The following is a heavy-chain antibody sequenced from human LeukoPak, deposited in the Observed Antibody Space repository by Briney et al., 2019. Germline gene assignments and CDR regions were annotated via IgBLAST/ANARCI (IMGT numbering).Heavy chain of an antibody. D-gene: IGHD4-23*01. CDR2: ISYDGSNK. CDR3: ARDLGVTLDY. Sequence: GGSLRLSCAASGFTFSSYAMHWVRQAPGKGLEWVAVISYDGSNKYYADSVKGRFTISRDNSKNTLYLQMNSLRAEDTAVYYCARDLGVTLDYWGQGTLVTVSS. V-gene: IGHV3-30-3*01. CDR1: GFTFSSYA. J-gene: IGHJ4*02.